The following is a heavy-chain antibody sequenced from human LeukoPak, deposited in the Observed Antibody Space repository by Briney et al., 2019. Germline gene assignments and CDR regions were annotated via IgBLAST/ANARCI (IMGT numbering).Heavy chain of an antibody. CDR1: GFTFSSYA. Sequence: GGSLRLSCAASGFTFSSYAMSWVRQAPGKGLEWVSAISGSGGSTYYADSVKGRFTTSRDNSKNTLYLQMNSLRAEDTAVYYCAKLASGYSSSWSVTPFDYWGQGTLVTVSS. D-gene: IGHD6-13*01. V-gene: IGHV3-23*01. J-gene: IGHJ4*02. CDR3: AKLASGYSSSWSVTPFDY. CDR2: ISGSGGST.